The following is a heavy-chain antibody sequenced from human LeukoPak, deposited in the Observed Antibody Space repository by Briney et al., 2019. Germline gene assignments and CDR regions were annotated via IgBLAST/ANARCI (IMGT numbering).Heavy chain of an antibody. D-gene: IGHD5-24*01. CDR2: INHSGST. V-gene: IGHV4-61*01. Sequence: SETLSLTCTVSGGSVSSGSYYWSWIRQPPGKGLEWIGEINHSGSTNYNPSLKSRVTISVDTSKNQFSLKLSSVTAADTAVYYCARVVLGEMATITPYFDYWGQGTLVTVSS. CDR1: GGSVSSGSYY. CDR3: ARVVLGEMATITPYFDY. J-gene: IGHJ4*02.